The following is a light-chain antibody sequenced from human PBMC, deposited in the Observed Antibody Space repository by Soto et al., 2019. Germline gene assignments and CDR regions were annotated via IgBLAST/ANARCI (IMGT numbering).Light chain of an antibody. CDR3: SSYTSSSSWV. J-gene: IGLJ3*02. CDR2: EVS. CDR1: SRDVGGYNY. Sequence: QSALTQPASVSGSPGQSINISCTGTSRDVGGYNYVSWYQQHPGKAPKLMMYEVSNRPSGVSNRFSGSKSGNTASLTISGLQAEDEADYYCSSYTSSSSWVFGGGTKLTVL. V-gene: IGLV2-14*01.